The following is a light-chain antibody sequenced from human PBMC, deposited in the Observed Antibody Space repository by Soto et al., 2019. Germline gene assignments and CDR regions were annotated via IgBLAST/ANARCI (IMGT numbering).Light chain of an antibody. CDR1: QSLGNTY. Sequence: EIVLTQSPGTLSLSPGERATLSCRASQSLGNTYLAWYQLKPGQAPRLLIYDASSRATDIPDRFSGRGAGTDFTLTISRLEPEDSAVYYCQQDGTLITFGQGTRLEIK. V-gene: IGKV3-20*01. J-gene: IGKJ5*01. CDR2: DAS. CDR3: QQDGTLIT.